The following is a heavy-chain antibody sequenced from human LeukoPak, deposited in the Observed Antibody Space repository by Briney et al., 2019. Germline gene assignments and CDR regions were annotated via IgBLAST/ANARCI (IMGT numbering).Heavy chain of an antibody. Sequence: SETLSLTCTVSGGSISSYYWSWIRQPPGKGLEWIGEINHSGSTNYNPSLKSRVTISVDTSKNQFSLKLSSVTAADTAVYYCARGDSSSWYNNYYYGMDVWGQGTTVTVSS. J-gene: IGHJ6*02. CDR1: GGSISSYY. CDR3: ARGDSSSWYNNYYYGMDV. CDR2: INHSGST. D-gene: IGHD6-13*01. V-gene: IGHV4-34*01.